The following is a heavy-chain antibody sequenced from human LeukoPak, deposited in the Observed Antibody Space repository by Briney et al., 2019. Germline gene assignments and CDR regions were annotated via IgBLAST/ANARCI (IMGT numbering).Heavy chain of an antibody. J-gene: IGHJ4*02. D-gene: IGHD3-10*01. V-gene: IGHV4-4*07. CDR1: GASIRSYY. CDR3: ARMNYYGSGSYTDY. CDR2: IYISGST. Sequence: SETLSLTCTVSGASIRSYYWSWIRQPAGKGLEWIGHIYISGSTNYNPSLKSRVTMSVDTSKNQFSLKLSSVTAADTAVYYCARMNYYGSGSYTDYWGRGTLVTVSS.